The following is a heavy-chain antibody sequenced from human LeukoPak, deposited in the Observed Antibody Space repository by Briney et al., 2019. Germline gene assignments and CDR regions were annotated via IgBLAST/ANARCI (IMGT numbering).Heavy chain of an antibody. CDR1: GGSISSSSFY. CDR3: ARGGLGSADGEY. D-gene: IGHD3-10*01. CDR2: IYYSGTT. J-gene: IGHJ4*02. V-gene: IGHV4-39*07. Sequence: PSETLSLTCTVSGGSISSSSFYWGWIRQPPGKGLEWIGSIYYSGTTYYNPSLKSRVTISIDTSNNQFSLKLNSVTAADTAVYYCARGGLGSADGEYWGQGTLVTVSS.